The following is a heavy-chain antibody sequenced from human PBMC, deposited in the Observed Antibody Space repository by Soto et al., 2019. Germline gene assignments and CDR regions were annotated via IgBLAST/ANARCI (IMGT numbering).Heavy chain of an antibody. J-gene: IGHJ3*02. CDR2: SNPNSGGT. D-gene: IGHD7-27*01. Sequence: ASVKVSCKASGYTFTGYYRHWVRQAPGQGLDWMGWSNPNSGGTNYAQKFQGWVTMTRDTSISTAYMELSRLRSDETAGYYGARAPVLGIGSAFDIWGQGTMVTVSS. CDR3: ARAPVLGIGSAFDI. V-gene: IGHV1-2*04. CDR1: GYTFTGYY.